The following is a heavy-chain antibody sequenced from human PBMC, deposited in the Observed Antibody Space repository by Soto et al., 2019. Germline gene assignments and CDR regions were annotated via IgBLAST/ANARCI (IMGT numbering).Heavy chain of an antibody. CDR1: GDSIRSDDSF. Sequence: QVRLLESGPEMVKPSGTLSLTCTVSGDSIRSDDSFWGWIRRPPGQGLEWVGTISHKGDTFYNPHLDTRLTMSLDASNNQVSLRLTSATAADAGVYFCARQVRGPIPNYGWLSPVTSWGQGTQVTVSS. CDR3: ARQVRGPIPNYGWLSPVTS. V-gene: IGHV4-39*01. D-gene: IGHD3-10*01. CDR2: ISHKGDT. J-gene: IGHJ5*02.